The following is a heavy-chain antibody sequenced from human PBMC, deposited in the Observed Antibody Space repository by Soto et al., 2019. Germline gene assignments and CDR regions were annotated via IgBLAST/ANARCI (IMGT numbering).Heavy chain of an antibody. CDR3: ATGGIAVAGIYFAY. CDR2: FDPEDGKT. CDR1: GYTLTELS. Sequence: GASVKVSCKVSGYTLTELSMHWVRQAPGKGLEWMGGFDPEDGKTIYTQKYQDKDTMTEDTSTDTAYKELSSLRTEDTAVYYCATGGIAVAGIYFAYWGQGTLVTVSS. V-gene: IGHV1-24*01. J-gene: IGHJ4*02. D-gene: IGHD6-19*01.